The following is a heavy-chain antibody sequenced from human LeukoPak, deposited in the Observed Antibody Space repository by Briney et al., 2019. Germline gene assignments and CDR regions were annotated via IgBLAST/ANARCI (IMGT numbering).Heavy chain of an antibody. D-gene: IGHD5-12*01. J-gene: IGHJ5*02. V-gene: IGHV4-39*07. CDR2: IYYSGTA. CDR1: GVSISSNSYF. Sequence: PSETLSLTCTVSGVSISSNSYFWGWIRQPPGKGLEWIGDIYYSGTAYYNPSLKSRVTISVDTTRNQFSLKLTSVAAADTAVYYCAGVHDSGYKIYNWFDPWGQGTLVTVSS. CDR3: AGVHDSGYKIYNWFDP.